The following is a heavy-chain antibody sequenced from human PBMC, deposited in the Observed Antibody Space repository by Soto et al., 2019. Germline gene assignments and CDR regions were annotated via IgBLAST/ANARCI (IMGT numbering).Heavy chain of an antibody. Sequence: QVQLQQWGAGLLKPSETLSLTCAVYGGSFSGYYWSWIRQPPGKGLEWIGEINHSGSTNYNPSLKSRVTISVETSKNQFSLKLSSVTAADTAVYYCARGDGASGSPKFDYWGQGTLVTVSS. CDR3: ARGDGASGSPKFDY. D-gene: IGHD1-26*01. CDR1: GGSFSGYY. V-gene: IGHV4-34*01. CDR2: INHSGST. J-gene: IGHJ4*02.